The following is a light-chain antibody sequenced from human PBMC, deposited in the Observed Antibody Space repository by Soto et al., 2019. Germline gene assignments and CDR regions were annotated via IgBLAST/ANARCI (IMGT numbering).Light chain of an antibody. V-gene: IGKV3-15*01. CDR2: GAS. CDR1: QSVSSN. Sequence: EIVLTQSPGTLSLSPGDRATLSCRASQSVSSNLAWYQQKPGQAPRLLSYGASTRATGIPARFSGSGSGTEFTLTISSLQSEDFEVYYCQQYNNWPRTFGQGTKVDIK. J-gene: IGKJ1*01. CDR3: QQYNNWPRT.